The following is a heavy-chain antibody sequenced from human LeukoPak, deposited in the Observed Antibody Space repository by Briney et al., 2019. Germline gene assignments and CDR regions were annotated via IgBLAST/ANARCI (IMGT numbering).Heavy chain of an antibody. CDR2: IKCGGSAI. CDR3: ARGGSYVHY. D-gene: IGHD1-26*01. V-gene: IGHV3-48*03. CDR1: GFTFNSYE. J-gene: IGHJ4*02. Sequence: GGSLRLSCAASGFTFNSYEMNWVRQAPGKGLEWVSYIKCGGSAIYYADSVKGRFTISRDNAKNSLYLQMNSLRADDTAVYYCARGGSYVHYWGQGTLVTVFS.